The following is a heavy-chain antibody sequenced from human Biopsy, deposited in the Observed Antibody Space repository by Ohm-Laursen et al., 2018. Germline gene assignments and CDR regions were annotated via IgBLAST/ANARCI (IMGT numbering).Heavy chain of an antibody. V-gene: IGHV1-69*04. CDR3: AADADGYYTEFDY. D-gene: IGHD3-3*01. Sequence: SSVKVSCNASGGPSSNYAFSWVRQAPGQGPEWVGRIVPILGHLNYAQRFQGRVSITADKSTTYVYMELSRLTSGDTAVYYCAADADGYYTEFDYWGPGTLVTVSS. CDR1: GGPSSNYA. J-gene: IGHJ4*02. CDR2: IVPILGHL.